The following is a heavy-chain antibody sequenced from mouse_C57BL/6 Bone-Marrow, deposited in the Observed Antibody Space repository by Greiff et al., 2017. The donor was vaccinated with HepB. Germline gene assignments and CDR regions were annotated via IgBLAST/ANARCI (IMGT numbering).Heavy chain of an antibody. Sequence: EVKVVESGGDLVKPGGSLKLSCAASGFAFSTSGMSWVRQTPDKRLEWVATINTGGSYTYYAYNVRGRFTISRDTAKNTLFLLMSSLKSEDSAIYYCARDRFDFYFDYWGQGTTLTGAS. D-gene: IGHD2-14*01. V-gene: IGHV5-6*01. CDR2: INTGGSYT. CDR3: ARDRFDFYFDY. J-gene: IGHJ2*01. CDR1: GFAFSTSG.